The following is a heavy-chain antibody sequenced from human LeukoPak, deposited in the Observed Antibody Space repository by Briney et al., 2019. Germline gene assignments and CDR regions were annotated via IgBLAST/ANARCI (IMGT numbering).Heavy chain of an antibody. CDR3: AKDMGALGWFGELLYALFDY. CDR1: GFTFSSYW. V-gene: IGHV3-7*03. J-gene: IGHJ4*02. CDR2: IKQDGSEK. Sequence: GGSLRLSCAASGFTFSSYWMSWVRQAPGKGLEWVANIKQDGSEKYYVDSVKGRFTISRDNAKNSLYLQMNSLRAEDTALYYCAKDMGALGWFGELLYALFDYWGQGTLVTVSS. D-gene: IGHD3-10*01.